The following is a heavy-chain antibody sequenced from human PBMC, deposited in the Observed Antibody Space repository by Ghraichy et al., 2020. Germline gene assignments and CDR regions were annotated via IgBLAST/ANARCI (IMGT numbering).Heavy chain of an antibody. J-gene: IGHJ4*02. V-gene: IGHV3-23*01. Sequence: GGSLRLSCAASGFTFSSYAMSWVRQAPGKGLEWVSAISGSGGSTYYADSVKGRFTISRDNSKNTLYLQMNSLRAEDTAVYYCAKGLYSGELNPLPRIPPYYFDYWGQGTLVTVSS. CDR3: AKGLYSGELNPLPRIPPYYFDY. D-gene: IGHD1-26*01. CDR1: GFTFSSYA. CDR2: ISGSGGST.